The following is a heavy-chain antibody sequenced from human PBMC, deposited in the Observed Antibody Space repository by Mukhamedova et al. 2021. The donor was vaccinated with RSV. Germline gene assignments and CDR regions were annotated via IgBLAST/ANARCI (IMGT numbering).Heavy chain of an antibody. CDR2: ISSSGSTI. J-gene: IGHJ6*03. V-gene: IGHV3-11*01. Sequence: QAPGKGLERVSYISSSGSTIYYADSVKGRFTISRDNAKNSLYLQMNSLRAEDTAVYYCARVTMVRGVLMDYYYMDVLGQGTTGT. D-gene: IGHD3-10*01. CDR3: ARVTMVRGVLMDYYYMDV.